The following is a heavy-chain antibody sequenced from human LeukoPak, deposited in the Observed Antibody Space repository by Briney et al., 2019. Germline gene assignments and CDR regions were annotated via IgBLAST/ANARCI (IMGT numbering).Heavy chain of an antibody. CDR2: IIPIFGTA. Sequence: SVKVSCKASGGTFSSYAISWVRQAPGQGLEWMGGIIPIFGTANYAQKFQGRVTITADESTSTAYMELSSLRSEDTAVYYCASPLQGVYGFDYYYYYMDVWGKGPRSPSP. J-gene: IGHJ6*03. D-gene: IGHD3-10*01. CDR3: ASPLQGVYGFDYYYYYMDV. V-gene: IGHV1-69*13. CDR1: GGTFSSYA.